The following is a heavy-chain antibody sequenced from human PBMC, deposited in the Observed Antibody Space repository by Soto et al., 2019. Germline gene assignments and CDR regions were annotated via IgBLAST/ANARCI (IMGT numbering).Heavy chain of an antibody. CDR3: ARRPMQLLTLDY. J-gene: IGHJ4*02. V-gene: IGHV3-23*01. CDR2: ISGTGDKT. Sequence: EVQLLDSGGGLVQPGGSLTLSCAASGFIFSNYVMSWVRQAPGKGLEWVSSISGTGDKTDYADSVKGRFTISRDNSKNTLDLQMNSLRGEDTAVYYCARRPMQLLTLDYWGQGSLVTVSS. CDR1: GFIFSNYV. D-gene: IGHD2-21*02.